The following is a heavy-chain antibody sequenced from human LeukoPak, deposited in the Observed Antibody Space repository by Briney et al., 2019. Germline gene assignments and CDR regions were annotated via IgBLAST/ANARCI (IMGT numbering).Heavy chain of an antibody. CDR3: AKGTEVRGVIAH. D-gene: IGHD3-10*01. CDR1: GVSISSGGYY. V-gene: IGHV4-31*03. CDR2: IYYSGST. Sequence: PSQTLSPTCTVSGVSISSGGYYWSWIRQHPGKGLEWIGYIYYSGSTYYNPSLKSRVAISVDTSKNQFSLRLSSVTAADTAVYYCAKGTEVRGVIAHWGQGTLVTVSS. J-gene: IGHJ4*02.